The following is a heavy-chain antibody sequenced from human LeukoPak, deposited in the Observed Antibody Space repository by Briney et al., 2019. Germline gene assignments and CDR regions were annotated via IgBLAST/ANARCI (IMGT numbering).Heavy chain of an antibody. V-gene: IGHV3-23*01. Sequence: PGGSLRLSCAASGFTFSNYAMSWVRQAPGKGLEWVSGISGGGGSTYYADSVKGRFTISRDESKNTLYLQMNSRRAEDTAVYYCAKYLIAAANAYFDYWGQGTLVTVSS. D-gene: IGHD2-21*01. J-gene: IGHJ4*02. CDR3: AKYLIAAANAYFDY. CDR2: ISGGGGST. CDR1: GFTFSNYA.